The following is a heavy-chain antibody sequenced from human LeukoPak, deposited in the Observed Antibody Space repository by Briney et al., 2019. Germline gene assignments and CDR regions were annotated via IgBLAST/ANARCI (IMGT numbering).Heavy chain of an antibody. J-gene: IGHJ3*02. CDR2: IYSSGST. Sequence: PSETLSLTCAVYGESFSGYYWNWIRQPPGKTLEWIGSIYSSGSTYYNSSLKSRVIILIDTAKNHFSLNLSSVTAADTAVYYCARSDGYGLVGIWGQGTMVTVSS. V-gene: IGHV4-34*01. CDR1: GESFSGYY. D-gene: IGHD3-10*01. CDR3: ARSDGYGLVGI.